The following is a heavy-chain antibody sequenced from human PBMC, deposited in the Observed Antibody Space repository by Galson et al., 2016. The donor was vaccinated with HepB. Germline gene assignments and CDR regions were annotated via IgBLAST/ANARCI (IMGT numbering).Heavy chain of an antibody. CDR1: GGFISSDDYY. Sequence: TLSLTCSVSGGFISSDDYYWTWIRQSPGKGLEWIGYIFCTGSTYYNPSLDSRVILSVDTSKNQFSLKLRSATAADTAVYYCARDRRLVRGVIADHEGMDVWGPGTTVIVSS. D-gene: IGHD3-10*01. V-gene: IGHV4-30-4*08. J-gene: IGHJ6*01. CDR2: IFCTGST. CDR3: ARDRRLVRGVIADHEGMDV.